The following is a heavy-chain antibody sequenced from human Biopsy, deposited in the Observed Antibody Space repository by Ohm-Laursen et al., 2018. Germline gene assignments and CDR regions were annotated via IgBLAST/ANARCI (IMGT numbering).Heavy chain of an antibody. J-gene: IGHJ4*02. Sequence: SLRLSCAASRFTFEDYAMHWVRLTPGKGLEWVSGIDWNRGSIAYGDSVKGRFTISRDNGKNFLYLQMSSLRVEDTALYFCAKDKGAHINYGDLYYFDSWGPGTMVTVSA. CDR1: RFTFEDYA. CDR3: AKDKGAHINYGDLYYFDS. V-gene: IGHV3-9*01. D-gene: IGHD3-10*01. CDR2: IDWNRGSI.